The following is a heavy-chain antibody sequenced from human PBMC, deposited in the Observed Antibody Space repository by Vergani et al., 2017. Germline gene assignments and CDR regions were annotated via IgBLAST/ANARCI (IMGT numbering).Heavy chain of an antibody. CDR1: GFTFDDYA. CDR2: ISGDGGST. J-gene: IGHJ6*02. V-gene: IGHV3-43*02. Sequence: EVQLVESGGGVVQPGGSLRLSCAASGFTFDDYAMHWVRQAPGKGLEWVSLISGDGGSTYYANSVKGRFTICRDNSKNSLYLQMNSLRTEDTALYYCAKDRSSDSSSWYRYYYYYGMDVWGQGTTVTVSS. CDR3: AKDRSSDSSSWYRYYYYYGMDV. D-gene: IGHD6-13*01.